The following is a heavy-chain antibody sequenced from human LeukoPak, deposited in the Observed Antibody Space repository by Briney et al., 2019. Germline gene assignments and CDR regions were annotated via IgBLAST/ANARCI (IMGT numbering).Heavy chain of an antibody. V-gene: IGHV1-69*04. CDR3: ASVLAYYDSSGAFDY. CDR2: IIPILGIA. Sequence: SVKVSCKASGGTFSSYAISWVRQAPGQGLEWMGRIIPILGIANYALKFQGRVTITADKSTSTAYMELSSLRSEDTAVYYCASVLAYYDSSGAFDYWGQGTLVTVSS. J-gene: IGHJ4*02. CDR1: GGTFSSYA. D-gene: IGHD3-22*01.